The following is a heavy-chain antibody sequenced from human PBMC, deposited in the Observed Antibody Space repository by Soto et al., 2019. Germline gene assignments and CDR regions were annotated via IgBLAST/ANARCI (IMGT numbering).Heavy chain of an antibody. V-gene: IGHV3-23*04. CDR2: VSATAGTT. J-gene: IGHJ4*02. D-gene: IGHD3-16*01. CDR1: GFTFSNYA. Sequence: DVQLVDSGGGLVQPGGSLRLSCAASGFTFSNYAMSLVRQAPGKGLEWVSLVSATAGTTYYTDSVKSRFTISRDNSRNTVYLQMNSLRADDTAVYYWAKDRLAGGFDYWGQGTLRTVSS. CDR3: AKDRLAGGFDY.